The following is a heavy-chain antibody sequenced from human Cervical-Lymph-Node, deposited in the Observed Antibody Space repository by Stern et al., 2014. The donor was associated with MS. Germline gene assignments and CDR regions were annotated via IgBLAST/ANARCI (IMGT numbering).Heavy chain of an antibody. D-gene: IGHD6-19*01. CDR3: AKDRGSGWSLDY. CDR1: GFTFSTYG. Sequence: VQLEESGGGVVQPGRSLRLSCAGSGFTFSTYGMHGVRQAPGKGLDGGALISHDGSKKYYVDSLKGRFTISRDNSKNTMYVHMNSLRDEDTAVYYCAKDRGSGWSLDYWGQGTLVIVSS. J-gene: IGHJ4*02. CDR2: ISHDGSKK. V-gene: IGHV3-30*18.